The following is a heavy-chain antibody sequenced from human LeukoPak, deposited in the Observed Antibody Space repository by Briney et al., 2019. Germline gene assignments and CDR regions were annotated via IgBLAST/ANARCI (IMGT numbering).Heavy chain of an antibody. V-gene: IGHV1-2*02. CDR2: INPNSGGT. J-gene: IGHJ3*02. Sequence: GASVKVSCKASGYTFTGYYMHWVRQAPGQGLEWMGWINPNSGGTNYAQKFQGRVTMTRDTSISTAYMELSRLRSDDTAVYYCARDYYDRGGAFDIWGQETMVTVSS. D-gene: IGHD3-22*01. CDR1: GYTFTGYY. CDR3: ARDYYDRGGAFDI.